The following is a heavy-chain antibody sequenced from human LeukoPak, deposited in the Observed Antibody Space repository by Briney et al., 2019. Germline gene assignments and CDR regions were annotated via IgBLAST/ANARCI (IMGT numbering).Heavy chain of an antibody. V-gene: IGHV4-59*01. D-gene: IGHD3-10*01. CDR1: GGSIRSYY. Sequence: PSETLSLTCTVSGGSIRSYYWSWIRQPPGKGLEWIGYIYYSGSTNYNPSLKSRVTISVDTSKNQFSLKLSSVTAADTAVYYCARGSGIIPGDYWGQGTLVTVSS. CDR2: IYYSGST. CDR3: ARGSGIIPGDY. J-gene: IGHJ4*02.